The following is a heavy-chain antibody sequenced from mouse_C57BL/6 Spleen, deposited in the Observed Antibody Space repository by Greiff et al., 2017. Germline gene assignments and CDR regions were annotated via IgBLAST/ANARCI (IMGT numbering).Heavy chain of an antibody. V-gene: IGHV1-80*01. Sequence: QVQLQQSGAELVKPGASVKISCKASGYAFSSYWMNWVKQRPGKGLEWIGQIYPGDGDTNYNGKFKGKATLTADNSSSTAYMQLSSLTSEDSAVYFCARSVDGSTLYAMDYWGQGTSVTVSS. CDR3: ARSVDGSTLYAMDY. D-gene: IGHD1-1*01. CDR1: GYAFSSYW. J-gene: IGHJ4*01. CDR2: IYPGDGDT.